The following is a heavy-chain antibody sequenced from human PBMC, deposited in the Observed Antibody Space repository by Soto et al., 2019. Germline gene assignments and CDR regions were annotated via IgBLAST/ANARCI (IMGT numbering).Heavy chain of an antibody. CDR3: AKDSRSVSVSAARVYGMDV. V-gene: IGHV3-23*01. J-gene: IGHJ6*02. Sequence: GGSLRLSCAGSGFMFSSFAMTWVRQAPGKGLEWVSTTRSNGEHTYYADSVKGRFTVSRDNSKNTLFLEMSSLRAEDSAIYYCAKDSRSVSVSAARVYGMDVWGQGTTVTVSS. CDR2: TRSNGEHT. D-gene: IGHD2-2*01. CDR1: GFMFSSFA.